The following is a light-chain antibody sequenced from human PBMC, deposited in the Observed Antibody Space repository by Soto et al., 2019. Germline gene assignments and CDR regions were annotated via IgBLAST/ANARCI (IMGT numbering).Light chain of an antibody. CDR2: WAS. CDR1: QSVLYSSNNKNY. J-gene: IGKJ3*01. V-gene: IGKV4-1*01. Sequence: DIVMTQSPDSLAVSLCERATINCKSSQSVLYSSNNKNYLAWYQQKPGQPPKLLIYWASTRESGVPDRFSGSGSGTDFTLTISSLQAEDVAVYYCQQYYSTPRTFGPGTKVDIK. CDR3: QQYYSTPRT.